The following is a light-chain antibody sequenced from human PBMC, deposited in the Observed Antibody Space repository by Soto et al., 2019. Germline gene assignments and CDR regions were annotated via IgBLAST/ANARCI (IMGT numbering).Light chain of an antibody. V-gene: IGLV1-44*01. Sequence: QSVLTQPPSASGTPGQRVTISCSGTSSNIGNNIVNWYQQLPGTAPKLLIYNNNQRPSGVPDRFSGSKSGTSASLAISGLQSEDEADSYCATWDDSLSGWVFGGGTKLTVL. CDR2: NNN. J-gene: IGLJ3*02. CDR1: SSNIGNNI. CDR3: ATWDDSLSGWV.